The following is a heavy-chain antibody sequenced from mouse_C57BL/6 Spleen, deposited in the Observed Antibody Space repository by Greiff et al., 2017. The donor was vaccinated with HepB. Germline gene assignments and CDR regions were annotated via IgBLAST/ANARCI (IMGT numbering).Heavy chain of an antibody. CDR1: GFSLTSYG. Sequence: VQLQQSGPGLVAPSQSLSITCTVSGFSLTSYGVHWVRQPPGKGLEWLVVIWSDGSTTYNSALKSRLSISKDNSKSQVFLKMTKLQTDDTAMYYCTRNNYYGSSYGAMDYWSQGTSVTVSS. CDR2: IWSDGST. J-gene: IGHJ4*01. V-gene: IGHV2-6*02. D-gene: IGHD1-1*01. CDR3: TRNNYYGSSYGAMDY.